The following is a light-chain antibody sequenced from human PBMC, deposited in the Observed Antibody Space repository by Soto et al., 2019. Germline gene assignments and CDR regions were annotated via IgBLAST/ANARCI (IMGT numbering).Light chain of an antibody. CDR2: DAS. CDR3: QRDGNSFPTT. Sequence: EIVLTQSPGTLSLSPGDRATLSCRARQTVINNYLAWYQQKPGQAPRLLISDASRRATGIPDRFSGSGSGTDFTLTISRLEPVFFSVYGCQRDGNSFPTTCAYGTRL. J-gene: IGKJ5*01. V-gene: IGKV3-20*01. CDR1: QTVINNY.